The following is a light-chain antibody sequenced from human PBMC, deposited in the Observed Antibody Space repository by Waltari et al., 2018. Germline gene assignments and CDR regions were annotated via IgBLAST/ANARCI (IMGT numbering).Light chain of an antibody. CDR2: DVS. CDR1: SSDVGGYNY. CDR3: SSYTSSSTL. J-gene: IGLJ2*01. Sequence: QSALTQPASVSGSPGQSITISCTGTSSDVGGYNYVSWYQQHPGKAPKLMIYDVSNRTSGVSNRFSVSKSGNTASLTISGLQAEDEADYYCSSYTSSSTLFGGGTKLTVL. V-gene: IGLV2-14*03.